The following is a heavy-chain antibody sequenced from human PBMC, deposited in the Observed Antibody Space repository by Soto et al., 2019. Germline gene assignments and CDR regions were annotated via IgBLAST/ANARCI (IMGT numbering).Heavy chain of an antibody. Sequence: QVQLQESGPGLVKPSETLSLTCTISGGSISSYYWSWIRQPPGKGLEWIGYIYYSGSTNYDPSLKSRVTISVDTSKNQFSLKLSSVTAADTAVYYCARKWGWYFDLWGRGTLVTVS. J-gene: IGHJ2*01. CDR3: ARKWGWYFDL. D-gene: IGHD1-26*01. CDR2: IYYSGST. V-gene: IGHV4-59*08. CDR1: GGSISSYY.